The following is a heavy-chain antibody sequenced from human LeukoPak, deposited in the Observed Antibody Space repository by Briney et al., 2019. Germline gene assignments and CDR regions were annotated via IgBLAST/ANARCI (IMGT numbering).Heavy chain of an antibody. CDR3: AKDSYGDPSYFDY. J-gene: IGHJ4*02. Sequence: GGSLRLSCAASGFTFSSYAMSWVRQAPGKGLEWVSAISGSGGSTYYADSVKGRSTISRDNSKNTLYLQMNSLRAEDTAVYYCAKDSYGDPSYFDYWGQGTLVTVSS. D-gene: IGHD4-17*01. CDR1: GFTFSSYA. V-gene: IGHV3-23*01. CDR2: ISGSGGST.